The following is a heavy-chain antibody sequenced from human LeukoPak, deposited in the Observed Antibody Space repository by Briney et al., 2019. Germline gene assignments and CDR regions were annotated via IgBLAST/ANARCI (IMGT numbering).Heavy chain of an antibody. Sequence: ASVKVSCKASGYTFINNGINWVRQATGQGLEWMGWMNPNSGNTGYAQKFQGRVTMTRNTSISTAYMELSSLRSEDTAVYYCARAQHSSGWYGDAFDIWGQGTMVTVSS. CDR1: GYTFINNG. J-gene: IGHJ3*02. D-gene: IGHD6-19*01. CDR2: MNPNSGNT. V-gene: IGHV1-8*02. CDR3: ARAQHSSGWYGDAFDI.